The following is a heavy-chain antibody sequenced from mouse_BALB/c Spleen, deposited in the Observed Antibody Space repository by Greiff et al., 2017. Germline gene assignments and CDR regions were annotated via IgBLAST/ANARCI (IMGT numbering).Heavy chain of an antibody. CDR3: ARGSWFDY. CDR1: GYAFSSYW. Sequence: VKLVESGAELVRPGSSVKISCKASGYAFSSYWMNWVKQRPGQGLEWIGQIYPGDGDTNYNGKFKGKATLTADKSSSTAYMQLSSLTSEDSAVYFCARGSWFDYWGQGTTLTVSS. CDR2: IYPGDGDT. J-gene: IGHJ2*01. V-gene: IGHV1-80*01.